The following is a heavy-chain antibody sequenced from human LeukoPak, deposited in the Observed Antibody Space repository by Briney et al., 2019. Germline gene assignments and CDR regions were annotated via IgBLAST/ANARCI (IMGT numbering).Heavy chain of an antibody. CDR1: GGSLSNYY. Sequence: SETLSLTCAVYGGSLSNYYWIWIRQPPGKGLEWIGEVNHSGRTHYNPSLKSRVTISIDTSKNQFSLKLSSVTAADTAVYYCARVPYDYVWGSYRYFDYWGQGTLVTVSS. CDR2: VNHSGRT. D-gene: IGHD3-16*02. V-gene: IGHV4-34*01. CDR3: ARVPYDYVWGSYRYFDY. J-gene: IGHJ4*02.